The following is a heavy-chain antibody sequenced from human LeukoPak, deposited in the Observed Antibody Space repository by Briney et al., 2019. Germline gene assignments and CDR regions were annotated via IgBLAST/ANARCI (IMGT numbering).Heavy chain of an antibody. J-gene: IGHJ4*02. CDR2: ISGSGGST. V-gene: IGHV3-23*01. D-gene: IGHD1-26*01. CDR1: GFTFDDYA. Sequence: GRSLRLSCAASGFTFDDYAMHWVRQAPGKGLEWVSAISGSGGSTYYADSVKGRFTISRDNSKNTLYLQMNSLRAEDTAVYYCAKDQIVGATETTPFDYWGQGTLVTVSS. CDR3: AKDQIVGATETTPFDY.